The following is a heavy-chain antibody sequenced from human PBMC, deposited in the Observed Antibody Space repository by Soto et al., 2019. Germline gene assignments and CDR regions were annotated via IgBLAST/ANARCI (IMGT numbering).Heavy chain of an antibody. Sequence: QVQLVQSGAEVKKPGSSVKVSCKASGGTFSSYAISWVRQAPGQGLEWMGGIIPISGTANYAQKFQGRVTITADESTSTAYMELSSLRSADTAVYYCARSQGSSTSLELYYYYYYGMDVWGQGTTVTVSS. V-gene: IGHV1-69*01. CDR2: IIPISGTA. CDR1: GGTFSSYA. D-gene: IGHD2-2*01. J-gene: IGHJ6*02. CDR3: ARSQGSSTSLELYYYYYYGMDV.